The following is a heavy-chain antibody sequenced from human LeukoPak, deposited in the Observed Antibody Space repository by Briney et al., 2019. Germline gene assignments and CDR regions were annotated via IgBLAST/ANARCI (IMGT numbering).Heavy chain of an antibody. CDR1: GGSISSYY. CDR2: IYYSGST. D-gene: IGHD3-10*01. Sequence: NASETLSLTCTVPGGSISSYYWSWIRQPPGKGLEWIGYIYYSGSTNYNPSLKSRVTISVDTSKNQFSLKLSSVTAADTAVYYCASGSSQGFDLWGRGTLVTVSS. V-gene: IGHV4-59*01. CDR3: ASGSSQGFDL. J-gene: IGHJ2*01.